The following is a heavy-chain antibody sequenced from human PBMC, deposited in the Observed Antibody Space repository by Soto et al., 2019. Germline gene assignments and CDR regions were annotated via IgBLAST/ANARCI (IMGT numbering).Heavy chain of an antibody. Sequence: PSETLSLTCTVSGGSISSGDYYWSWIRQPPGKGLEWIGYIYYSGSTYYNPSLKSRVTISVDTSKNQFSLKLSSVTAADTAVYYCARRSTYYYDSSATVHDAFDIWGQGTMVT. V-gene: IGHV4-30-4*01. CDR3: ARRSTYYYDSSATVHDAFDI. CDR1: GGSISSGDYY. CDR2: IYYSGST. J-gene: IGHJ3*02. D-gene: IGHD3-22*01.